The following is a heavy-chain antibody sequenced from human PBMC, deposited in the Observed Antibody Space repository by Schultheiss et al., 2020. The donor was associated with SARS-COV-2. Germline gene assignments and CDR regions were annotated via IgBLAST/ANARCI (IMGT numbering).Heavy chain of an antibody. J-gene: IGHJ6*02. V-gene: IGHV3-64*04. Sequence: GESLKISCAASGFTFSSYAMHWVRQAPGKGLEYVSAISSNGGSTYYADSVKGRFTISRDNSKNTLYLQMNSLRAEDTAVYYCARGVTDSSGYYPDYYYGMDVWGQGTTVTVSS. CDR2: ISSNGGST. CDR1: GFTFSSYA. D-gene: IGHD3-22*01. CDR3: ARGVTDSSGYYPDYYYGMDV.